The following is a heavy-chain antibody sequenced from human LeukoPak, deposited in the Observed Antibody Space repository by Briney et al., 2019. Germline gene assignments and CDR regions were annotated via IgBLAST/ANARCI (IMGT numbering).Heavy chain of an antibody. D-gene: IGHD6-13*01. CDR3: ARGGDSSSWYTDWFDP. Sequence: SETLSLTCTVSGGSVSSGSYYWSWIRQPPGKGLEWIGYIYYSGSTNYNPSLKSRVTISVDTSKNQFSLKLSSVTAADTAVYYCARGGDSSSWYTDWFDPWGQGTLVTVSS. CDR2: IYYSGST. J-gene: IGHJ5*02. V-gene: IGHV4-61*01. CDR1: GGSVSSGSYY.